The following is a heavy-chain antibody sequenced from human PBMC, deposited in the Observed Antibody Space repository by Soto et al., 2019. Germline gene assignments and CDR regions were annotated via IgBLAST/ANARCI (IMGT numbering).Heavy chain of an antibody. Sequence: ASETLSLTCAAYGGSFSGYYWSWICQPPGKGLEWIGEINHSGSTNYNPSLKSRVTISVDTSKNQFSLKLSSVTAADTAVYYCARPYRDIVVVPDAGKSFGGMDVWGQGTTVTVSS. V-gene: IGHV4-34*01. J-gene: IGHJ6*02. CDR2: INHSGST. CDR3: ARPYRDIVVVPDAGKSFGGMDV. D-gene: IGHD2-2*01. CDR1: GGSFSGYY.